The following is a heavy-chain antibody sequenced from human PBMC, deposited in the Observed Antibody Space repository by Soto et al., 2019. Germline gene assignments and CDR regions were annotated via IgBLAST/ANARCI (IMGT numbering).Heavy chain of an antibody. CDR2: ISGSGGGT. Sequence: GGSLRLSCIGSGFTFSSYAMSWVRQAPGKGLEWVSVISGSGGGTYSADSVKGRFTISRDNSKNTLYLQMNSLRSEDTAVYYCAKLRDTSGFDAFDIWGQGTMVTVSS. CDR1: GFTFSSYA. D-gene: IGHD3-22*01. J-gene: IGHJ3*02. V-gene: IGHV3-23*01. CDR3: AKLRDTSGFDAFDI.